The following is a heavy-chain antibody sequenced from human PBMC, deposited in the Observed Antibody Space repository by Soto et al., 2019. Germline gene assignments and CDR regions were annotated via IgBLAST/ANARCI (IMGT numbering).Heavy chain of an antibody. J-gene: IGHJ6*02. CDR2: IIPIFGTA. CDR1: GGTFSSYA. D-gene: IGHD6-6*01. CDR3: ARGSYSSSSLTSYYYGMDV. Sequence: SVKVSCKASGGTFSSYAISWVRQAPGQGLEWMGGIIPIFGTANYAQKFQGRVTITADESTSTAYMELSSLRSEDTAVYYCARGSYSSSSLTSYYYGMDVWGQGTTVTVPS. V-gene: IGHV1-69*13.